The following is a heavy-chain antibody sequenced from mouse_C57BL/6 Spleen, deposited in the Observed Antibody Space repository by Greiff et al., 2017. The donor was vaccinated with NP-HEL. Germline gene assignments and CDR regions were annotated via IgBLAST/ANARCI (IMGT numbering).Heavy chain of an antibody. CDR3: ARSPHSLYYYAMDY. J-gene: IGHJ4*01. CDR2: INPSNGGT. V-gene: IGHV1-53*01. Sequence: QVHVKQPGTELVKPGASVKLSCKASGYTFTSYWMHWVKQRPGQGLEWIGNINPSNGGTNYNEKFKSKATLTVDKSSSTAYMQLSSLTSEDSAVYYGARSPHSLYYYAMDYWGQGTSVTVSS. CDR1: GYTFTSYW.